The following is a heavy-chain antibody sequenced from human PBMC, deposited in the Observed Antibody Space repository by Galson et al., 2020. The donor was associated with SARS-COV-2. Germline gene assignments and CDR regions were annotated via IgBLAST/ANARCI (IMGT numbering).Heavy chain of an antibody. CDR1: GFTFSSYA. D-gene: IGHD1-26*01. J-gene: IGHJ4*02. CDR3: ARPYSGSYTSQFDY. CDR2: ISYDGSNK. Sequence: GGSLRLSCAASGFTFSSYAMHRVRQAPGKGLEWVAVISYDGSNKYYADSVKGRFTISRDNSKNTLYLQMNSLRAEDTAVYYCARPYSGSYTSQFDYCGQGTLVTVSS. V-gene: IGHV3-30*04.